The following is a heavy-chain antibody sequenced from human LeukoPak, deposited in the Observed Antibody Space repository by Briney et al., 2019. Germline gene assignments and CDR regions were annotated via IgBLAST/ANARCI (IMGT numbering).Heavy chain of an antibody. D-gene: IGHD4-17*01. CDR1: GGSISSYY. Sequence: SETLSLTCTVSGGSISSYYWSWIRQPPGKGLEWIGYIYYSGRTNYNPSLKSRVTISVDTSKNQFSLKLSSVTAADTAVYYCARDSTVADDAFDIWGQGTMVTVSS. CDR3: ARDSTVADDAFDI. CDR2: IYYSGRT. J-gene: IGHJ3*02. V-gene: IGHV4-59*01.